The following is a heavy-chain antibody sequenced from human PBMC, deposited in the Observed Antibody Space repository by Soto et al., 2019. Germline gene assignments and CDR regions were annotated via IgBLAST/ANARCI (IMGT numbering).Heavy chain of an antibody. CDR3: ARDGSGH. Sequence: EVQLVESGGGLVQPGGSLRLSCAASGLTVSTNPMSWVRQAPGKGLEWVSVIYTGGGTHYADSVKGRFTISRDNSKNTVKLQMNSLRPEETAVDYCARDGSGHWGQGTLVTVSS. V-gene: IGHV3-66*01. CDR1: GLTVSTNP. J-gene: IGHJ4*02. CDR2: IYTGGGT.